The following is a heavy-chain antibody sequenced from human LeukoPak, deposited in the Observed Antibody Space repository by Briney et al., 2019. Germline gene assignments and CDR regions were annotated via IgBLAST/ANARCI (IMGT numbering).Heavy chain of an antibody. D-gene: IGHD5-24*01. J-gene: IGHJ4*02. V-gene: IGHV3-21*04. CDR2: ISSSSSYI. Sequence: GGSLRLSCAASGFTFSSYSMNWVRQAPGKGLEWVSSISSSSSYIYYADSVKGRFTISRDNAKNSLYLQMNSLRVEDTAVYYCAREDGYKGPFDFWGQGTLVTVSS. CDR3: AREDGYKGPFDF. CDR1: GFTFSSYS.